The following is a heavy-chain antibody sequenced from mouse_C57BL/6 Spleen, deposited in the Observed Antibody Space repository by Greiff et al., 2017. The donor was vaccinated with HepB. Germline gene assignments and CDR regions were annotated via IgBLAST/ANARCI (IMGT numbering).Heavy chain of an antibody. CDR1: GFTFSDYG. CDR3: ARGDHPWFAY. D-gene: IGHD3-3*01. CDR2: ISSGSSTI. Sequence: VQLQQSGGGLVKPGGSLKLSCAASGFTFSDYGMHWVRQAPEKGLEWVAYISSGSSTIYYADTVKGRFTISRDNAKNTLFLQMTSLRSEDTAMYYCARGDHPWFAYWGQGTLVTVSA. V-gene: IGHV5-17*01. J-gene: IGHJ3*01.